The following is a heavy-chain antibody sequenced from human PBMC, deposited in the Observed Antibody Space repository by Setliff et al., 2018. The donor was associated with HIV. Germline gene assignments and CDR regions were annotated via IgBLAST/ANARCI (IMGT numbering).Heavy chain of an antibody. V-gene: IGHV3-48*03. CDR3: AREGITGTTLHPY. CDR1: GFTFSTSE. Sequence: PGESLKISCAASGFTFSTSEMNWVRQAPGKGLEWVSYISGSGSTIYYADSVKGRFTISRDNSKNSLYLQMNTLRAEDTAVYYCAREGITGTTLHPYWGQGTLVTVSS. CDR2: ISGSGSTI. D-gene: IGHD1-7*01. J-gene: IGHJ4*02.